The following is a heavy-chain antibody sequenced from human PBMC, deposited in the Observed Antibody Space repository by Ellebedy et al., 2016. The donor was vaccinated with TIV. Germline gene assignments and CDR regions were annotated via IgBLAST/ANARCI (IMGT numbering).Heavy chain of an antibody. J-gene: IGHJ4*02. D-gene: IGHD6-25*01. CDR2: MYSKSDGGTT. CDR1: GFSFTNAW. V-gene: IGHV3-15*01. Sequence: PGGSLRRSCAASGFSFTNAWMTWVRQAPGKGLEWVGRMYSKSDGGTTDYAAPVKGRFTISRDDSNNTLYLQMSSLKTEDTAVYYCSTDRGIAGAIEIDYWGQGTLVTVSS. CDR3: STDRGIAGAIEIDY.